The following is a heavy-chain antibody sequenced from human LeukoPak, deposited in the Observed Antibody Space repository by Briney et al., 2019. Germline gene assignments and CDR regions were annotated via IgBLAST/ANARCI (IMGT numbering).Heavy chain of an antibody. V-gene: IGHV3-23*01. Sequence: AGGSLRLSCAASGVTFSSYAMSWVRQAPGKGLEWVSSLSGSGERTYYADSVKGRFTISRDNSKNTLYVQMNSLRAEDTAVYYCAKDLGRYRNNYFDYWGQGTLVTVSS. CDR2: LSGSGERT. J-gene: IGHJ4*02. D-gene: IGHD1-26*01. CDR1: GVTFSSYA. CDR3: AKDLGRYRNNYFDY.